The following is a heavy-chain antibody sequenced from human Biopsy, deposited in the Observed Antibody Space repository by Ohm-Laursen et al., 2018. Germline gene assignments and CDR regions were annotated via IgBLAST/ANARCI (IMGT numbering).Heavy chain of an antibody. CDR2: ISARDGVV. V-gene: IGHV3-11*01. CDR1: GLIFSDYY. D-gene: IGHD3-22*01. Sequence: SLRLSCAASGLIFSDYYMSWIRQAPGKGLGWIAYISARDGVVYYADSVKGRFTISRDNTNNSLYLQMTSLRPEDTAVFYCARGKYKDFSTGLPRPYHYTLDFWGPGTTVTVSS. J-gene: IGHJ6*02. CDR3: ARGKYKDFSTGLPRPYHYTLDF.